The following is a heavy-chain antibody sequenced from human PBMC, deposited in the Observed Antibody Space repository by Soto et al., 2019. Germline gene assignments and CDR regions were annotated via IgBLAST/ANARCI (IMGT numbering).Heavy chain of an antibody. Sequence: QVQLVQYGAGVKKPGSSLKVSCKASGGTFSSYTISWVRQAPGQGLEWMARIIRILGIANYAQKFQGRVQITADKSTWTAYMELSSLRSEDTAVYYCARGGNHGDSAMGAFVIWGQGPMVTVSS. CDR3: ARGGNHGDSAMGAFVI. V-gene: IGHV1-69*02. CDR2: IIRILGIA. D-gene: IGHD2-21*01. J-gene: IGHJ3*02. CDR1: GGTFSSYT.